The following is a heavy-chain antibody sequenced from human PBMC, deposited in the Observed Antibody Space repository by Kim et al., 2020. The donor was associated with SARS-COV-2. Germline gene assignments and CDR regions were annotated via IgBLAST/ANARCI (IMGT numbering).Heavy chain of an antibody. CDR2: ISGSGSST. V-gene: IGHV3-23*01. J-gene: IGHJ6*02. Sequence: GGSLRLSCAASAFTFSSCAMSWVRQAPGKGLEWVSAISGSGSSTYHADSVKGRFTISRDNSKNTLYLQMNSLRAEDTAVYYCAKGIATPVTFRYYYYGMDVWGQGTTVTVSS. CDR3: AKGIATPVTFRYYYYGMDV. CDR1: AFTFSSCA. D-gene: IGHD6-13*01.